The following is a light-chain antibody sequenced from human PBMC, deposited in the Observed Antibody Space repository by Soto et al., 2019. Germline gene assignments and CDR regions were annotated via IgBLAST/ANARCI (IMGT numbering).Light chain of an antibody. CDR2: DVS. Sequence: QFALTQPASVSGSPGQSITISCTGTSSDVGAYKYVSWFQQHPGKAPKLMIFDVSSRPSGVSDRFSGSKSGNTASLTISGLQAEDEADYYCHSYTSRNTYVFGTGTKLTVL. V-gene: IGLV2-14*03. CDR1: SSDVGAYKY. CDR3: HSYTSRNTYV. J-gene: IGLJ1*01.